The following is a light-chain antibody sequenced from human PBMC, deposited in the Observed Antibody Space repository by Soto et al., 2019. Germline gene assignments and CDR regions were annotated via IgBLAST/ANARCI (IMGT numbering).Light chain of an antibody. CDR2: DAS. CDR3: QQSYNVLSWT. J-gene: IGKJ1*01. Sequence: DIQMTQSPSTLSASVGDRVTITCRASQSISSWLAWYQQKPGKAPKLLIYDASSLESGVPSRFSGSGSGTEFTLTISSLQPDDFASYYCQQSYNVLSWTFGQGTKVDIK. CDR1: QSISSW. V-gene: IGKV1-5*01.